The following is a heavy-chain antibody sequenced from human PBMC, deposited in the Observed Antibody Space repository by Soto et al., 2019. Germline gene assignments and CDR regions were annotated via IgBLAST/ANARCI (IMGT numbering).Heavy chain of an antibody. CDR2: IKQDGSEK. CDR1: GFTFSSYW. CDR3: ARVPYYDYIWGASQAADI. J-gene: IGHJ3*02. V-gene: IGHV3-7*04. D-gene: IGHD3-16*01. Sequence: GGSLRLSCAASGFTFSSYWMSWVRQAPGKGLEWVANIKQDGSEKYYVDSVKGRFTISRDNAKNSLYLQMNSLRAEDTAVYYCARVPYYDYIWGASQAADIWGQGTMVTVSS.